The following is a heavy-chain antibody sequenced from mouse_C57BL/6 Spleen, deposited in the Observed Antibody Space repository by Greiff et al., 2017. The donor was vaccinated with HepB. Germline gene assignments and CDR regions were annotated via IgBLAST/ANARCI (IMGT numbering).Heavy chain of an antibody. J-gene: IGHJ1*03. CDR1: GFTFSDYG. CDR3: ARTGYYWYFDV. Sequence: DVHLVESGGGLVKPGGSLKLSCAASGFTFSDYGMHWVRQAPEKGLEWVAYISSGSSTIYYADTVKGRFTISRDNAKNTLFLQMTSLRSEDTAMYYCARTGYYWYFDVWGTGTTVTVSS. D-gene: IGHD2-2*01. V-gene: IGHV5-17*01. CDR2: ISSGSSTI.